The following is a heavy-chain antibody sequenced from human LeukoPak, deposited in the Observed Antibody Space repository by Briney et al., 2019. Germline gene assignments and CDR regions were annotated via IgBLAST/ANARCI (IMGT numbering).Heavy chain of an antibody. J-gene: IGHJ6*02. CDR2: IYYSGST. Sequence: PSETLSLTCTVSGGSISSYYWSWIRQPPGKGLEWIGYIYYSGSTNYNPSLKSRVTISVDTSKNQFSLKLSSVTAADTAVYYCARVLDSYYYYYCGMDVWGQGTTVTVSS. CDR1: GGSISSYY. V-gene: IGHV4-59*01. CDR3: ARVLDSYYYYYCGMDV. D-gene: IGHD6-6*01.